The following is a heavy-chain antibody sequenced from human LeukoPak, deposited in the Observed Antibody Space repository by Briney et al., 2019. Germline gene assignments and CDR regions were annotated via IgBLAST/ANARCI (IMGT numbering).Heavy chain of an antibody. CDR3: TTYGSGRKFDY. CDR1: GFTFGDYA. V-gene: IGHV3-49*04. CDR2: IRSKAYGGTT. Sequence: GGSLRLSCTASGFTFGDYAMSWVRQAPGKGLEWVGFIRSKAYGGTTEYAASVKGRFTISRDDSKSIAYLQMNSLKTEDTAVYYCTTYGSGRKFDYWGQGILVTVSS. J-gene: IGHJ4*02. D-gene: IGHD3-10*01.